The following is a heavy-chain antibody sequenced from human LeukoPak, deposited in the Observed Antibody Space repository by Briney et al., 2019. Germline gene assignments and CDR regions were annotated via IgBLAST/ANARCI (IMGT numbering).Heavy chain of an antibody. CDR1: GGTFSSYA. V-gene: IGHV1-69*13. Sequence: ASVNVSCKASGGTFSSYAISWVRQAPGQGLEWMGGIIPIFGTANYAQKFQGRVTITADESTSTAYMELSSLRSEDTAVYYCARAGYYYDSSGYYYPFDYWGQGTLVTVSS. CDR2: IIPIFGTA. CDR3: ARAGYYYDSSGYYYPFDY. J-gene: IGHJ4*02. D-gene: IGHD3-22*01.